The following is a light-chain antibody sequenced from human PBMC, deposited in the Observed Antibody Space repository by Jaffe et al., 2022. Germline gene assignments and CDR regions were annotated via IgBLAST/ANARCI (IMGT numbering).Light chain of an antibody. CDR3: FLFMDSGIWV. V-gene: IGLV8-61*01. CDR2: TTN. Sequence: QTVVTQEPSVSVSPGGTVTLTCGLSSGSVSTRYFPSWYQQTPGQAPRTLIYTTNIRSSGVPDRFSGSILGNKAALTITGAQADDESDYYCFLFMDSGIWVFGGGTKLTV. CDR1: SGSVSTRYF. J-gene: IGLJ3*02.